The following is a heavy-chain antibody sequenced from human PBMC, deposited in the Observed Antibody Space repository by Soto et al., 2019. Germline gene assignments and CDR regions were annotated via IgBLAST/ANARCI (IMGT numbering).Heavy chain of an antibody. D-gene: IGHD6-19*01. V-gene: IGHV3-23*01. CDR1: GFTFSNYA. Sequence: GGSLRLSCAASGFTFSNYAMSWVRQAPGKGLEWVSSITCGGSNTHYADSVKGRFTISRDNSKNTLSLQMNSLRVEDTAVYHCAKGRLAVAAPYSWFDPWGQGTLVTVSS. CDR3: AKGRLAVAAPYSWFDP. J-gene: IGHJ5*02. CDR2: ITCGGSNT.